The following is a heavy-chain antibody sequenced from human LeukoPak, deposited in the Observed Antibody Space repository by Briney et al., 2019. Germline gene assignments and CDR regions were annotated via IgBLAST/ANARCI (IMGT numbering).Heavy chain of an antibody. CDR3: AIHDYGDRDAFDI. Sequence: SQTLSLTCTVSGGSISGGTYYWSWIRQPAGKGLEWIGRIYSSGSTSYNPSLESRVTISVDTSKNRFSLKLSSVTAADTAVYYCAIHDYGDRDAFDIWGQGTMVTVSS. CDR2: IYSSGST. J-gene: IGHJ3*02. CDR1: GGSISGGTYY. D-gene: IGHD4-17*01. V-gene: IGHV4-61*02.